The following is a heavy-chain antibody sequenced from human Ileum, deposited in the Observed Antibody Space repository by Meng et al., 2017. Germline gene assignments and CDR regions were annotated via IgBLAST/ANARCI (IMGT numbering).Heavy chain of an antibody. CDR3: ARYNSGHSDY. Sequence: LGGSGGGVVPSGRSLRLSWLASGFTFSSYGLLLVRQAPGKGLEWVAIIWYDGSQKYYADSVKGRFTISRDNSKNTVYLQMNSLRAEDTAVYYCARYNSGHSDYWGQGTLVTVSS. CDR2: IWYDGSQK. D-gene: IGHD2/OR15-2a*01. CDR1: GFTFSSYG. J-gene: IGHJ4*02. V-gene: IGHV3-33*01.